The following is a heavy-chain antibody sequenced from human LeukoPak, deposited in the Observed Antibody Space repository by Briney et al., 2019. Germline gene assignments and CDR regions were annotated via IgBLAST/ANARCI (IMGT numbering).Heavy chain of an antibody. CDR1: GFSFSSYE. D-gene: IGHD5/OR15-5a*01. J-gene: IGHJ4*02. V-gene: IGHV3-48*03. CDR2: ISSDGSTT. Sequence: PGGSLRLSCAASGFSFSSYEMNWVRQAPEKGLEWVSYISSDGSTTYYADSVKGRFTISRDNAKNSLNLQMNSLRAEDTAVYYCAKPSVQWGQGTLVTVSS. CDR3: AKPSVQ.